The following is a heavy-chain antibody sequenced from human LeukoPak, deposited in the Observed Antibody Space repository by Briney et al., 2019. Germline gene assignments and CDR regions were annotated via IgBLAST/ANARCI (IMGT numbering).Heavy chain of an antibody. V-gene: IGHV1-18*04. J-gene: IGHJ4*02. CDR1: GYTFTSYG. Sequence: GASVKVPCKASGYTFTSYGISWVRQAPGQGPEWMGWISPYNGDTNYAQRLQGRVTMTTDTSTSKAYMELRSLRSDDTAVYYCARDVGYCSGGTCSPYCDYWGQGTLVTVSS. CDR3: ARDVGYCSGGTCSPYCDY. D-gene: IGHD2-15*01. CDR2: ISPYNGDT.